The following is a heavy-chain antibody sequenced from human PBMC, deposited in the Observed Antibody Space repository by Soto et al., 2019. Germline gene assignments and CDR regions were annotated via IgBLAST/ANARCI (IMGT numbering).Heavy chain of an antibody. CDR2: VSYDGKSK. CDR1: GFTFSSYA. J-gene: IGHJ4*02. V-gene: IGHV3-30*04. CDR3: AREVEREFDY. D-gene: IGHD1-1*01. Sequence: QVQLVESGGGVVQPGRSLRLSCAASGFTFSSYAMHWVRQAPGKGLEWVAVVSYDGKSKYYADSVKGRFTISRDNSKNTLYLQMNSLRAEDTSVYYCAREVEREFDYWGQGTLVTVSS.